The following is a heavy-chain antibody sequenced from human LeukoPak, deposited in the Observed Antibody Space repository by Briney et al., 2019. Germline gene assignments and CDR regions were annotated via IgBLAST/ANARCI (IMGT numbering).Heavy chain of an antibody. J-gene: IGHJ4*02. D-gene: IGHD1-1*01. Sequence: SVKVSCKASGGTFSSYTISWVRQAPGQGLEWMGRIIPILGIASYAQKFQGRVTITADKSTSTAYMELSSLRSEDTAVYYCASFRTGTTYRKFDYWGQGTLVTVSS. V-gene: IGHV1-69*02. CDR1: GGTFSSYT. CDR2: IIPILGIA. CDR3: ASFRTGTTYRKFDY.